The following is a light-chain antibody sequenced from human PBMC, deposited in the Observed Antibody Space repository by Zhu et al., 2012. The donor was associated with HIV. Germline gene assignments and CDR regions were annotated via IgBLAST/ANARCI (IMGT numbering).Light chain of an antibody. J-gene: IGKJ2*01. CDR3: QQYYSTSYT. CDR2: GAS. CDR1: QNVNIN. V-gene: IGKV3-15*01. Sequence: EIVMTQSPDTLSVSPGERVTLSCRASQNVNINLAWYQQKPGQAPRLLMYGASTRATGIPARFSGSGSGTEFTLTISSLQPEDFATYYCQQYYSTSYTFGQGTKLEIK.